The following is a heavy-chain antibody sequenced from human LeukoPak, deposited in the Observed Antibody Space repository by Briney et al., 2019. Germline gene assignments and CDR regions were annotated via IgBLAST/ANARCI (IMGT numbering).Heavy chain of an antibody. J-gene: IGHJ4*02. Sequence: PSETLSLTCTVSGDSISSYYWSWIRQPPGKGLEWIGSIYYSGSTYYNPSLKSRVTISVDTSKNQFSLKLSSVTAADTAVYYCARHPAGYDSSGYYNFDYWGQGTLVTVSS. D-gene: IGHD3-22*01. CDR3: ARHPAGYDSSGYYNFDY. V-gene: IGHV4-39*01. CDR2: IYYSGST. CDR1: GDSISSYY.